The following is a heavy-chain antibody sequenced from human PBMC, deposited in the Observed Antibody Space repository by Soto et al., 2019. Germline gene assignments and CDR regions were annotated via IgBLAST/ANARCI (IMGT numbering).Heavy chain of an antibody. Sequence: EVQLLESGGGLVQPGGSLRLSCAASGFTFSSYAMSWVRQAPGQGLEWVSAISGSGGSTYYADSVKGRFTIARVNSKNTLVPQMNSLRAEDTVVYYCAKDPNYYGSWSYYNSYFDCWGQGTLVTVSS. D-gene: IGHD3-10*01. CDR1: GFTFSSYA. CDR3: AKDPNYYGSWSYYNSYFDC. J-gene: IGHJ4*02. CDR2: ISGSGGST. V-gene: IGHV3-23*01.